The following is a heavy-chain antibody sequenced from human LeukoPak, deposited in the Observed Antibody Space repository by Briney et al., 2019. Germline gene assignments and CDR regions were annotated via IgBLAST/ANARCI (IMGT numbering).Heavy chain of an antibody. CDR3: AKDTYTHSGTHYLYYFDY. D-gene: IGHD1-26*01. CDR2: ISGSGGST. V-gene: IGHV3-23*01. CDR1: GFTFSSYA. J-gene: IGHJ4*02. Sequence: GGSLRLSCAASGFTFSSYAMTWVRQAPGKGLEWVSGISGSGGSTHYADSVKGRFTISRDNSKNTLYLQMNSLRAEDTAVYYCAKDTYTHSGTHYLYYFDYWGQGTLVTVSS.